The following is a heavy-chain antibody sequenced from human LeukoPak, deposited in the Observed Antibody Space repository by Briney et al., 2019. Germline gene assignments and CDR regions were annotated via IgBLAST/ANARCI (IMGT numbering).Heavy chain of an antibody. Sequence: PGRSLRLSCAASGFTFDDYAMHWVRQAPGKGLEWVSGISWNSGSIGYADSVKGRFTISRENAKNSLYLQMNSLRAEDTALYYCAKDTAARSWKSLPDYWGQGTLVTVAS. CDR2: ISWNSGSI. CDR1: GFTFDDYA. CDR3: AKDTAARSWKSLPDY. V-gene: IGHV3-9*01. J-gene: IGHJ4*02. D-gene: IGHD6-6*01.